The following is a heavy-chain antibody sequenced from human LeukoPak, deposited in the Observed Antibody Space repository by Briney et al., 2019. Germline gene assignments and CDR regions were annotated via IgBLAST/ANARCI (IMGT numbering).Heavy chain of an antibody. V-gene: IGHV1-2*02. CDR1: GYTFAGYY. D-gene: IGHD3-10*01. CDR2: INPKIGGT. J-gene: IGHJ4*02. CDR3: AREIGSGSFLDN. Sequence: ASVKVSGKASGYTFAGYYMHWVRQAPGQGLEWMGWINPKIGGTSYAQKFQGRVTMTRDTSISTAYMELSRLRSDDTAVYYCAREIGSGSFLDNWGQGTLVTVSS.